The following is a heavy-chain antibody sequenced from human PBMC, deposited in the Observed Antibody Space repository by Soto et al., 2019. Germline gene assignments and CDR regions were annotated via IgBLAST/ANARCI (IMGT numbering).Heavy chain of an antibody. J-gene: IGHJ4*02. V-gene: IGHV3-23*01. CDR3: AKNLGDNNNQGWVGLDY. Sequence: EVQLLESGGGLVQPEKSLRLYCAASGFTFSSYVMTWVRQAPGKGLVWVSAISGSGDSTYYADSVKGRFTISRDNSKNTLYLKMNSVRAEDTAVYYCAKNLGDNNNQGWVGLDYWGQGALVTVSS. CDR1: GFTFSSYV. CDR2: ISGSGDST. D-gene: IGHD3-16*01.